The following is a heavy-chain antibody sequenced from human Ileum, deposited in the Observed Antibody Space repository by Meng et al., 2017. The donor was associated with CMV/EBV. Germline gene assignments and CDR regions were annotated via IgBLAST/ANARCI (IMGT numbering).Heavy chain of an antibody. CDR2: INHSGST. V-gene: IGHV4-34*01. CDR3: AREVWARLNY. Sequence: SLTCAVYGGSFSGYYWSWIRQPPGKGLEWIGEINHSGSTNYNPSLKSRVTIPVDTSKNQFSLKLSSVTAADTAVYYCAREVWARLNYWGQGTLVTVSS. J-gene: IGHJ4*02. CDR1: GGSFSGYY. D-gene: IGHD3-16*01.